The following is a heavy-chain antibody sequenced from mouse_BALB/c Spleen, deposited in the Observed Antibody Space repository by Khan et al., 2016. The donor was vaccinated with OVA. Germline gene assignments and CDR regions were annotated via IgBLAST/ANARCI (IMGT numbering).Heavy chain of an antibody. D-gene: IGHD4-1*01. CDR2: ISSDGDYT. CDR1: GFTFSSYS. Sequence: EVQLQESGGDLVKPGGSLKLSCAASGFTFSSYSMSWVRQTPDKRLEWVATISSDGDYTYFPDSVKGRFTISRDNAKNTLNLQMSSLKSEDTALYYWASHLTGSFAYWGQGTLVTVSA. CDR3: ASHLTGSFAY. V-gene: IGHV5-6*01. J-gene: IGHJ3*01.